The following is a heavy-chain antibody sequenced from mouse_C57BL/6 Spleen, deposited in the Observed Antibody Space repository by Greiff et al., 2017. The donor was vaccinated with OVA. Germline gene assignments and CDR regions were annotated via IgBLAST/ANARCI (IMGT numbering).Heavy chain of an antibody. J-gene: IGHJ2*01. CDR3: ARVGLRDYCFDY. Sequence: EVKLMESGPGLVKPSQSLSLTCSVTGYSITSGYYWNWIRQFPGNKLEWMGYISYDGSNNYNPSLKNRISITRDTSKNQFFLKLNSVTTEDTATYYCARVGLRDYCFDYWGQGTTLTVSS. CDR1: GYSITSGYY. CDR2: ISYDGSN. V-gene: IGHV3-6*01. D-gene: IGHD2-4*01.